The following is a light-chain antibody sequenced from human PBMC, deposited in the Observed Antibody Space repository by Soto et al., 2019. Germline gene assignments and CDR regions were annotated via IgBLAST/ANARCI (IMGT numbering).Light chain of an antibody. CDR2: EVT. Sequence: QSALTQPASVSGSPGQSITFSCTGSSDDIGNFNLVSWYQQYPGKAPKLILYEVTKRHLGVSDRFSGSKSGNTASLTISGLQAEDEADYHCCSYEGSRCVFGGGTQLTFL. J-gene: IGLJ3*02. CDR3: CSYEGSRCV. V-gene: IGLV2-23*02. CDR1: SDDIGNFNL.